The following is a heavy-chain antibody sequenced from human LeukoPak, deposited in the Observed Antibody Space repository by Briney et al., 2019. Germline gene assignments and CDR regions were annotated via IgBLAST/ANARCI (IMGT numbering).Heavy chain of an antibody. CDR1: GFTFSNYW. CDR2: INTDGSTT. D-gene: IGHD2-8*02. CDR3: ARVSTGKYYFDS. V-gene: IGHV3-74*01. J-gene: IGHJ4*02. Sequence: PGGSLGLSCAASGFTFSNYWMHWVRQAPGKGLVWVTRINTDGSTTSYADSVEGRFTISRDNAKNTLYLQMNSLRAEDTAVYYCARVSTGKYYFDSWGQGTLVTVSS.